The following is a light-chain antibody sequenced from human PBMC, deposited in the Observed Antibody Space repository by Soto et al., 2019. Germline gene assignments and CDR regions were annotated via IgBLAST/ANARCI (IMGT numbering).Light chain of an antibody. CDR2: VAS. V-gene: IGKV1-27*01. CDR3: QKYNSAPWT. J-gene: IGKJ1*01. CDR1: QGSSNY. Sequence: DIPMTQSPSSLSASVGDRVTITCRASQGSSNYLAWYQQQPGKDPTLLIYVASTLKSGGASRSSGSGSGTAFTLTISSLQPEDVATYYCQKYNSAPWTFGQGTKVEIK.